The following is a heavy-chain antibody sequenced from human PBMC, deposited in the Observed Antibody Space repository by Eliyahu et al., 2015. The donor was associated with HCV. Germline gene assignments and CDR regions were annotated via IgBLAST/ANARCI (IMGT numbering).Heavy chain of an antibody. V-gene: IGHV3-9*01. CDR1: GFXFDDYA. CDR2: IXWNSGSI. D-gene: IGHD6-19*01. J-gene: IGHJ4*02. CDR3: AKDFRSGWYYDY. Sequence: EVQLVESGGGLVQPGRSLRLSXAAXGFXFDDYAMXWVRQAPGKGLEWVSGIXWNSGSIXXADSVKGRFTISRDNAKNSLYLQMNSLRAEDTALYYCAKDFRSGWYYDYWGQGTLVTVSS.